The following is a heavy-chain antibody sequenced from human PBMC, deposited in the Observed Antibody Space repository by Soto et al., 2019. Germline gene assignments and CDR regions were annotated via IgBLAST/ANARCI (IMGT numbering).Heavy chain of an antibody. V-gene: IGHV3-23*01. CDR1: GFTFSNYA. CDR3: VKDFRGGYDWTHD. J-gene: IGHJ4*02. D-gene: IGHD5-12*01. CDR2: IRGSGGPT. Sequence: EVQLLESGGDLVQPGGSLRLSCAASGFTFSNYAMSWVRQAPGKGLEWVSLIRGSGGPTNYADSVKGRFNVSRDNSKNMLFQQMNSLRAEDTSVYYCVKDFRGGYDWTHDSGQGTLVTVSS.